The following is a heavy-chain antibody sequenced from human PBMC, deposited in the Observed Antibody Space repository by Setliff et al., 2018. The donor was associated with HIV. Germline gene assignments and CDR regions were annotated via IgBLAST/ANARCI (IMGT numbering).Heavy chain of an antibody. D-gene: IGHD6-13*01. Sequence: SETLSLTCNVSGASVSIYFWVWIRQPAGKTLEWIGRTHSSGDTHYNPSLNSRVTMSLDTSKNQFSLEMTSVTAADTAVYYCARGVAVAGALMDVRGKGTTVTVSS. V-gene: IGHV4-4*07. CDR3: ARGVAVAGALMDV. CDR2: THSSGDT. J-gene: IGHJ6*03. CDR1: GASVSIYF.